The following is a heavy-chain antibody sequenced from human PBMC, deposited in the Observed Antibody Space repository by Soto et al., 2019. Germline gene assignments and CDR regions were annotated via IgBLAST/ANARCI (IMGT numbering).Heavy chain of an antibody. D-gene: IGHD4-4*01. Sequence: SETLSLTCTVSGNSISGTSSFWAWIRQPPGKNLERIGSVYYTGSTYYNSSLNSRVSISIDTSKNQFSLSLNSVTAADTAVYYCTRRVRSTGLLDYWGQGALVTVS. J-gene: IGHJ4*02. CDR2: VYYTGST. CDR1: GNSISGTSSF. CDR3: TRRVRSTGLLDY. V-gene: IGHV4-39*01.